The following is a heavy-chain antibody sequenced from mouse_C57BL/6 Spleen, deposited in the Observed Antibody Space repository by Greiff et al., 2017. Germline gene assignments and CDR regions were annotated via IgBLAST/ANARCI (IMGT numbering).Heavy chain of an antibody. CDR3: ARNALYYGSSYFDY. V-gene: IGHV1-80*01. CDR1: GYAFSSYW. D-gene: IGHD1-1*01. J-gene: IGHJ2*01. Sequence: VQLQQSGAELVKPGASVKISCKASGYAFSSYWMNWAKQRPGKGLEWIGQIYPGDGDTNYNGKFKGKATLTADKSSSTAYMQLSSLTSEDSAVYCCARNALYYGSSYFDYWGQGTTLTVSS. CDR2: IYPGDGDT.